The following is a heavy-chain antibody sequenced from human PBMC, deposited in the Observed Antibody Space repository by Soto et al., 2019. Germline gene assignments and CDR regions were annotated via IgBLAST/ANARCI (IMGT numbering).Heavy chain of an antibody. Sequence: QVQLVQSGAEVKKPGSSVKVSCKASGGTFSSYAISWVRQAPGQGLEWMGGIIPIFGTANYAQKFQGRVTITADESTSTAYMELSSLRSDDTAVYYCARRDGSGSYVSYYYGMDVWGQGTTVTVSS. CDR2: IIPIFGTA. J-gene: IGHJ6*02. CDR1: GGTFSSYA. D-gene: IGHD3-10*01. V-gene: IGHV1-69*01. CDR3: ARRDGSGSYVSYYYGMDV.